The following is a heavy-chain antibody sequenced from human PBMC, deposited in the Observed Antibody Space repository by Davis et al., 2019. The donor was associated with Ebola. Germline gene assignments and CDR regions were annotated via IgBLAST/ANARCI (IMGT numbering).Heavy chain of an antibody. Sequence: GSLRLSCAVYGGSFSGYYWSWIRQPPGKGLEWIGEINHSGSTNYNPSLKSRVTISVDTSKNQFSLKLSSVTAADTAVYYCARRGRITFGGVIVTPSWFDPWGQGTLVTVSS. CDR3: ARRGRITFGGVIVTPSWFDP. CDR2: INHSGST. CDR1: GGSFSGYY. D-gene: IGHD3-16*02. V-gene: IGHV4-34*01. J-gene: IGHJ5*02.